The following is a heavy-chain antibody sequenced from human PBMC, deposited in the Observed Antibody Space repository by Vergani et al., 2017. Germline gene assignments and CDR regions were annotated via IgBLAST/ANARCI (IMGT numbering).Heavy chain of an antibody. J-gene: IGHJ4*02. CDR1: GYTFTGYY. CDR2: INPNSGGT. CDR3: ARDPFGMVRGVIARYFDY. V-gene: IGHV1-2*02. Sequence: QVQLVQSGAEVKKPGASVKVSCKASGYTFTGYYMHWVRQAPGQGLEWMGWINPNSGGTNYAQKFQGRVTMTRDTSISTAYMELSRLRSDDTAVYYCARDPFGMVRGVIARYFDYWGQGTLVTVSS. D-gene: IGHD3-10*01.